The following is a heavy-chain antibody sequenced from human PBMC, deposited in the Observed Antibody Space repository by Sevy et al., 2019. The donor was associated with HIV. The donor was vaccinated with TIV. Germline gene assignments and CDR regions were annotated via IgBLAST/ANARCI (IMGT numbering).Heavy chain of an antibody. Sequence: ASVKVSCKASGYTLSSYGITWVRQAPGQGLEWMGWISTYNGDTNYAQKFQGRVTMTTDTSTSTAYMDLGSLRFDDTAVYYCARLDLSGSGWYGNGMDVWGQGPTVTVSS. J-gene: IGHJ6*02. D-gene: IGHD6-19*01. CDR3: ARLDLSGSGWYGNGMDV. CDR1: GYTLSSYG. V-gene: IGHV1-18*01. CDR2: ISTYNGDT.